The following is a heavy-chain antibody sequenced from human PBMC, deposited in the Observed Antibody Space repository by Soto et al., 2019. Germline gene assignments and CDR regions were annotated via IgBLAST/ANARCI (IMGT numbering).Heavy chain of an antibody. CDR1: GFSLSTSGVG. CDR2: IYWDDIK. CDR3: AHRYAIRYYFDY. J-gene: IGHJ4*02. V-gene: IGHV2-5*02. D-gene: IGHD2-8*01. Sequence: QITLKESGPTLVKPTQTLTLTCTFSGFSLSTSGVGVGWIRQPPRKALEWLALIYWDDIKRYSPSLKSRLTITKDTSKNQVVLTMTNMDPVDTATYYCAHRYAIRYYFDYWGQGTLVTVSS.